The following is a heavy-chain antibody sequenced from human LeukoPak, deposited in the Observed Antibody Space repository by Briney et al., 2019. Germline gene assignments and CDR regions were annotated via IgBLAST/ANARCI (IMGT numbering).Heavy chain of an antibody. Sequence: GGSLRLSCAASGFTFNNYAMPWVRQAPGKGLEWVSGISWNSGTIAYADSVKGRFTISRDNTKSSLFLQMNSLRTEDSAFYYCAKVYYLDSTGYYYDYWGQGTLVTVSS. D-gene: IGHD3-22*01. CDR3: AKVYYLDSTGYYYDY. V-gene: IGHV3-9*01. J-gene: IGHJ4*02. CDR2: ISWNSGTI. CDR1: GFTFNNYA.